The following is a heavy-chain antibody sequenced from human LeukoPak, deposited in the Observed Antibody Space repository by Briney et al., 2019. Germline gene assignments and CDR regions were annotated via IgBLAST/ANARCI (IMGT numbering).Heavy chain of an antibody. Sequence: GGSLRLSCAAPGFTVSSKYMSWVRQAPGKGLEWVSSISSSSSYIYYADSVKGRFTISRDNAKNSLYLQMNSLRAEDTAVYYCARQVPGHDSYFDYWGQGTLVTVSS. V-gene: IGHV3-21*01. CDR1: GFTVSSKY. D-gene: IGHD2-21*02. J-gene: IGHJ4*02. CDR3: ARQVPGHDSYFDY. CDR2: ISSSSSYI.